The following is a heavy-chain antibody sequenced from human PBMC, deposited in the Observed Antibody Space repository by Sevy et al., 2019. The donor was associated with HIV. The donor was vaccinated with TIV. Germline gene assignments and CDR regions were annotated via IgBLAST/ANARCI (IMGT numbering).Heavy chain of an antibody. D-gene: IGHD5-18*01. Sequence: GGCLRLSCAASGFTFSSYAMHWVRQAPGKGLEWVAVISYDGSNKYYADSVKGRFTISRDNSKNTLYLQMNSLRAEDTAVYYCASWGYGQLWFGYFDYWGQGTLVTVSS. J-gene: IGHJ4*02. V-gene: IGHV3-30-3*01. CDR1: GFTFSSYA. CDR3: ASWGYGQLWFGYFDY. CDR2: ISYDGSNK.